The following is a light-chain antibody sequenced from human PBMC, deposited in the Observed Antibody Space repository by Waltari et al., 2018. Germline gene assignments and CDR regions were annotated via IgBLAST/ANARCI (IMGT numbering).Light chain of an antibody. V-gene: IGKV1-39*01. CDR3: QQSYSTFFVT. CDR2: AAS. CDR1: QSISSY. J-gene: IGKJ2*01. Sequence: DIQMTKSPSSLSASVGDRVTTTCRASQSISSYLNWYQQKPGKAPKLLIYAASSLQSGVPSRFSGSGSGTDFTLTISSLQPEDFATYYCQQSYSTFFVTFGQGTKLEIK.